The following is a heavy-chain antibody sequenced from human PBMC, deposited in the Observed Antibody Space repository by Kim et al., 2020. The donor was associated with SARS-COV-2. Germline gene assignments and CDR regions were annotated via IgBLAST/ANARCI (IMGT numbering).Heavy chain of an antibody. V-gene: IGHV3-33*06. CDR1: GFTFSSYA. CDR2: IWYDGSNK. CDR3: AKDRGAVAAGEGNWFDP. Sequence: GGSLRLSCAASGFTFSSYAMHWVRQAPGKGLEWVAVIWYDGSNKYYADSVKGRFTVSRDNSKNTLYLQMNSLRAEDTAVYYCAKDRGAVAAGEGNWFDPWGQGTLVTVSS. D-gene: IGHD6-19*01. J-gene: IGHJ5*02.